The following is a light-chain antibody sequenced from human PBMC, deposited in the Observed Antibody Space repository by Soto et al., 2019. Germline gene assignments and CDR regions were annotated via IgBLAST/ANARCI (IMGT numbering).Light chain of an antibody. J-gene: IGKJ5*01. V-gene: IGKV3D-20*02. CDR1: QSVSSSY. CDR2: GAS. CDR3: QHRSEWPVS. Sequence: EIELTQAPDTLSLSPGESATLSYRASQSVSSSYLAWYQQKPGQAPRLLIYGASSRATGIPDRFSGSGSGTDVPLTISTLEPEELAVYYCQHRSEWPVSFGQGTRLEI.